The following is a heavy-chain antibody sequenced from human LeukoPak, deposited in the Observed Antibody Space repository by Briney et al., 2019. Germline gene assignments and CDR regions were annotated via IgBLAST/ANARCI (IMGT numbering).Heavy chain of an antibody. J-gene: IGHJ4*02. CDR3: TRDQATSGLLVVMDY. Sequence: PGGSLRLSCAASGFTLSNSATNWVRQAPGKGLEWVSGICATDDRTFYADSVKGRFTISRDKSKNTLYLQMNTLRVEDTAVYYCTRDQATSGLLVVMDYWGQGTLVTASS. CDR2: ICATDDRT. D-gene: IGHD2-21*02. CDR1: GFTLSNSA. V-gene: IGHV3-23*01.